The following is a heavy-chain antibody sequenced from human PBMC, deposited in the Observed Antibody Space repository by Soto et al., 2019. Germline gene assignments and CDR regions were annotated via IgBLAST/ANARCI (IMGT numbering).Heavy chain of an antibody. CDR1: GFTLSRHT. V-gene: IGHV3-21*01. Sequence: GGSLRLSCAASGFTLSRHTMNWVRQAPGKGLEWVSFIGSRTSDIYYADSVKGRFTISRDNAKNSLYLDLTRLGAEDTAVYFCVRDYYDTSGYPNTFDMWGQGTMVTVSS. D-gene: IGHD3-22*01. J-gene: IGHJ3*02. CDR2: IGSRTSDI. CDR3: VRDYYDTSGYPNTFDM.